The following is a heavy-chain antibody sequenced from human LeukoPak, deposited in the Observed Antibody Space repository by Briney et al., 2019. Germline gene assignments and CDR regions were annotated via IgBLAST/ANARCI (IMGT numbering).Heavy chain of an antibody. J-gene: IGHJ3*02. CDR3: ARALSSGYYYDDAFDI. CDR1: GYTFTSYD. CDR2: MNPNSGNT. V-gene: IGHV1-8*03. Sequence: GASVRVSCKASGYTFTSYDINWVRQAPGQGLEWMGWMNPNSGNTGYAQKFQGRVTITRNTSISTAYMELSSLRSEDTAVYYFARALSSGYYYDDAFDIWGQGTMVTVSS. D-gene: IGHD3-22*01.